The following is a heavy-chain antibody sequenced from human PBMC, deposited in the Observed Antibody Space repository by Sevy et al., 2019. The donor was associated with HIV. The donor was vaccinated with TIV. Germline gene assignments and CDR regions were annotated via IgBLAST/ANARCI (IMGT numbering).Heavy chain of an antibody. Sequence: GSLRLSCAASGFTFRNYVMNWVRQPPGKGLEWVSVISDGGGNTYYADSVKGRFTISRDDSKSTLYLQMNSLRVEDTAVYFCAKRVAGALAALDIWGQGTMVTVSS. CDR2: ISDGGGNT. V-gene: IGHV3-23*01. J-gene: IGHJ3*02. CDR3: AKRVAGALAALDI. D-gene: IGHD3-10*01. CDR1: GFTFRNYV.